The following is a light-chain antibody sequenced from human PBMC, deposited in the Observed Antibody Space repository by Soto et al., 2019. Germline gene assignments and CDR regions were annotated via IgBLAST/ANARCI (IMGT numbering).Light chain of an antibody. V-gene: IGKV2-30*01. CDR1: QGLVYSDGNTY. J-gene: IGKJ4*01. CDR2: KVS. CDR3: MQGTPRPPLT. Sequence: DVVMTQSPLSLPVTLGQPASISCRSSQGLVYSDGNTYLNWFQQRPGQSPRRLIYKVSNRDSGVPDKFSGSGSGTNFTPKINRVEAEDVGVFYCMQGTPRPPLTFGGGTKVEIK.